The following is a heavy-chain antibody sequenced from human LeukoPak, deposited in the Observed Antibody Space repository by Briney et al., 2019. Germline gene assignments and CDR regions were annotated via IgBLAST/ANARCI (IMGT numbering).Heavy chain of an antibody. Sequence: GGSLRLSCAASGFTFSDYWLSWVRQAPGKGLEWVSAISGSGTSTYYADSVKGRFTISRDNSKITLYLQMNSLRAEDTAVYYWAKGNYDIVTGYLYYFDYWGQGTLVTVSS. V-gene: IGHV3-23*01. J-gene: IGHJ4*02. CDR1: GFTFSDYW. CDR2: ISGSGTST. CDR3: AKGNYDIVTGYLYYFDY. D-gene: IGHD3-9*01.